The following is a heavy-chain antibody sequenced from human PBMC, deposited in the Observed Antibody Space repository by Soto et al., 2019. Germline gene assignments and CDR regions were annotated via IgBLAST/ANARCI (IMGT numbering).Heavy chain of an antibody. CDR1: GGTFSSYA. Sequence: QVQLVQSGAEVKKPGSSVKVSCKASGGTFSSYAISWVRQAPGQGLEWMGGIIPIFGTANYAQKFQGRGTITADESMSTAYMVLSSRRSEDTAVYDCASHADAGSVNHFYRGTDVCGQVTTVTVSS. CDR2: IIPIFGTA. J-gene: IGHJ6*01. V-gene: IGHV1-69*12. CDR3: ASHADAGSVNHFYRGTDV. D-gene: IGHD1-1*01.